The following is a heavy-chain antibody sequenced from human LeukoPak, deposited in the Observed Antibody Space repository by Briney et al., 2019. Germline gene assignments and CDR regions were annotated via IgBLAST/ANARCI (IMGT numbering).Heavy chain of an antibody. J-gene: IGHJ4*02. CDR3: ARDMGGSGGELERLKLPDY. D-gene: IGHD1-1*01. CDR1: GYTFTSYA. CDR2: INAGNGNT. V-gene: IGHV1-3*03. Sequence: ASVKVSCKASGYTFTSYAMHWVRQAPGQRLEWMGWINAGNGNTKYSQEFQGRVTITRDTSASTAYMELSSLRSEDMAVYYCARDMGGSGGELERLKLPDYWGQGTLVTVSS.